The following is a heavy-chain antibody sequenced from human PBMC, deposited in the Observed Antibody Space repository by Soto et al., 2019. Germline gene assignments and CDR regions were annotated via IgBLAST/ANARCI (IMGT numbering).Heavy chain of an antibody. D-gene: IGHD3-22*01. CDR2: TRNKANSYTT. CDR3: ARESVGYYDSSGAFDI. CDR1: GFTFSDEY. J-gene: IGHJ3*02. Sequence: GGSLRLSCAASGFTFSDEYMDWVRQAPGKGLEWVGRTRNKANSYTTEYAASVKGRFTISRDDSKNSLYLQMNSLKTEDTAVFYCARESVGYYDSSGAFDIWGQGTMVTVSS. V-gene: IGHV3-72*01.